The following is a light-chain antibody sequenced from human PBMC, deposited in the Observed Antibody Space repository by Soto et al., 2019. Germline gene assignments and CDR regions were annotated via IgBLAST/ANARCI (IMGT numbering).Light chain of an antibody. CDR2: AAS. J-gene: IGKJ1*01. Sequence: IQLTQSPSSLSASVGDRVTITCRASQDIRSDLGWYQQKPGKAPKLLIYAASTLQSGVPSRFSGSRSGTDFTLTISSLQPEDFATYYCLLDFSYSWAFGQGTKVEIK. CDR1: QDIRSD. V-gene: IGKV1-6*01. CDR3: LLDFSYSWA.